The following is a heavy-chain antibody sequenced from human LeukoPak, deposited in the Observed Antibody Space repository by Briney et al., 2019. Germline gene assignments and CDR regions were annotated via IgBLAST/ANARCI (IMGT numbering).Heavy chain of an antibody. D-gene: IGHD1-26*01. J-gene: IGHJ4*02. Sequence: PGGSLRLSCAASGFTFSSYWMSWVRQAPGKGLEWVANIKQDGSEKYYVDSVKGRFTISRDNAKNSLYLQMNSLRAEDTAVYYCARTAGVGARSFDYWGQGTLVTVSS. CDR2: IKQDGSEK. CDR3: ARTAGVGARSFDY. V-gene: IGHV3-7*01. CDR1: GFTFSSYW.